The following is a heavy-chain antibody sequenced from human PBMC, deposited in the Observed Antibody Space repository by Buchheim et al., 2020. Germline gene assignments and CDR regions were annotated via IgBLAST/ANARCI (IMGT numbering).Heavy chain of an antibody. Sequence: QVQVVESGGGVVQPGRSLRLSCAASGFTFSTYGMHWVRQAPGQGLEWVAAIWYDGTNKYYADSVQGRFTISRDNPKNRLYLQMNSLRAEDTAVYYCARDRDAYDGYFYYSLDVWGQGTT. CDR3: ARDRDAYDGYFYYSLDV. J-gene: IGHJ6*02. CDR2: IWYDGTNK. D-gene: IGHD5-24*01. CDR1: GFTFSTYG. V-gene: IGHV3-33*01.